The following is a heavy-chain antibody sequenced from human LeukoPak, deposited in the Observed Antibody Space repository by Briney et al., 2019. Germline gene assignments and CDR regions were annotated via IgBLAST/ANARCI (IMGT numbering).Heavy chain of an antibody. CDR2: INRSGST. Sequence: SSETLSLTCAVYDGSFTDYHWTWIRQPPGKGLEWIGEINRSGSTRYSPSLKSRVTISVDTPKNQFSLKLSSVTAADTAVYYCARATEGYSSSVVYMDVWGKGTTVTVSS. CDR3: ARATEGYSSSVVYMDV. D-gene: IGHD6-6*01. J-gene: IGHJ6*03. V-gene: IGHV4-34*01. CDR1: DGSFTDYH.